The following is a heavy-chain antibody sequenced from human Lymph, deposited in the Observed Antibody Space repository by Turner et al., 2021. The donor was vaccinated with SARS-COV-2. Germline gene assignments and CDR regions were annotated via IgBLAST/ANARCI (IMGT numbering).Heavy chain of an antibody. CDR3: AKDPGYCSGGSCYSRTYFDF. V-gene: IGHV3-43*02. CDR1: GFTFDDYA. Sequence: EVQLVESGGGVVQPGGSLILSCAASGFTFDDYAMHWVRQAPGKGLEWVSLISGDGGGTYYADSVKGRVTSSRDNSKNSLSLQMNSLRAEDTALYYCAKDPGYCSGGSCYSRTYFDFWGQGTLVTVSA. CDR2: ISGDGGGT. J-gene: IGHJ4*02. D-gene: IGHD2-15*01.